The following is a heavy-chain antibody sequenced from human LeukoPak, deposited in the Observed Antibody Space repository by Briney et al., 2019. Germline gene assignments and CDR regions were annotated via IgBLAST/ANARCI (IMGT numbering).Heavy chain of an antibody. CDR2: ISGSGGST. D-gene: IGHD3-22*01. CDR1: GFTFSSYA. V-gene: IGHV3-23*01. J-gene: IGHJ5*02. Sequence: PGGSLRLSCVASGFTFSSYAMSWVRQAPGKGLEWVSAISGSGGSTYYADSVKGRFTISRDNSKNTLYLQMNSLRAEDTAVYYCAKDLTTYYYDSSGRYGRFDPWGQGTLVTVSS. CDR3: AKDLTTYYYDSSGRYGRFDP.